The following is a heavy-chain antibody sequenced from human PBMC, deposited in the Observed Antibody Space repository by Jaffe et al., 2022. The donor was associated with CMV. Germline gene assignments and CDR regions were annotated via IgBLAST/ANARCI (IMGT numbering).Heavy chain of an antibody. V-gene: IGHV3-7*03. J-gene: IGHJ5*02. Sequence: EVLLVESGGGLVQPGGSLRLSCAASGFSLSHYWMTWVRQSPGKGLEWVANIKQDGTERNYVGSVKGRFTISRDNAENSLYLQMDSLRTEDTAIYYCAREGYYDSSGEYERWFDPWGQGTLVTVSS. D-gene: IGHD3-22*01. CDR3: AREGYYDSSGEYERWFDP. CDR2: IKQDGTER. CDR1: GFSLSHYW.